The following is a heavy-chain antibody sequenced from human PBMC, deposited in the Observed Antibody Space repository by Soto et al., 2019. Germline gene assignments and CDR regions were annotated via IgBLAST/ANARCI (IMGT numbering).Heavy chain of an antibody. Sequence: GASVKVSCKASGYTFTGYYMHWVRQAPGQGLEWMGWINPNSGGTNYAQKFQGRVTMTRDTSISTAYMELSRLRSDDTAVYYCANQSYGSGSYYNVWGQGTLVTVSS. CDR2: INPNSGGT. J-gene: IGHJ4*02. V-gene: IGHV1-2*02. CDR3: ANQSYGSGSYYNV. CDR1: GYTFTGYY. D-gene: IGHD3-10*01.